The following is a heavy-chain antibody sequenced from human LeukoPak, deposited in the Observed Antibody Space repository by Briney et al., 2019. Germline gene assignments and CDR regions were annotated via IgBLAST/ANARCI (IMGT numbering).Heavy chain of an antibody. CDR2: IIPILGIA. J-gene: IGHJ5*02. CDR3: ARDSGGGFYDILTGYPVNWFDP. CDR1: GGTFSSYA. D-gene: IGHD3-9*01. V-gene: IGHV1-69*04. Sequence: ASVKVSCKASGGTFSSYAISWVRQAPGQGLEWMGRIIPILGIANYAQKFQGRVTITADKSTSTAYMELSSLRSEDTAVYYCARDSGGGFYDILTGYPVNWFDPWGQGTLVTVSS.